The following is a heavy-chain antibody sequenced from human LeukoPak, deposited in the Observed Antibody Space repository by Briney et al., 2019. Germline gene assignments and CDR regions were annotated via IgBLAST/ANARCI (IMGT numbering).Heavy chain of an antibody. Sequence: SETLSLTCTVSGYSISSVYYWGWIRQPPGKGLEWIGYIYYSGSTYYNPSLKSRVTISVDTSKNQFSLKLSSVTAADTAVYYCARVNGGYSYGFDYWGQGTLVTVSS. J-gene: IGHJ4*02. CDR2: IYYSGST. CDR3: ARVNGGYSYGFDY. D-gene: IGHD5-18*01. CDR1: GYSISSVYY. V-gene: IGHV4-38-2*02.